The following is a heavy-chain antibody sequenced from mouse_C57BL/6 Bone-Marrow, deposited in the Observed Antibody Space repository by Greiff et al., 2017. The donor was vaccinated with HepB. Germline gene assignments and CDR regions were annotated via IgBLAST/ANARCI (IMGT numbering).Heavy chain of an antibody. CDR1: GYTFTEYT. V-gene: IGHV1-62-2*01. CDR3: ARHGFITTVVATDYYAMDY. Sequence: QVQLQQSGAELVKPGASVKLSCKASGYTFTEYTIHWVKQRSGQGLEWIGWFYPGSGSIKYNEKFKDKATLTADKSSSTVYIELSRLTSEDSAVYFCARHGFITTVVATDYYAMDYWGQGTSVTVSS. CDR2: FYPGSGSI. D-gene: IGHD1-1*01. J-gene: IGHJ4*01.